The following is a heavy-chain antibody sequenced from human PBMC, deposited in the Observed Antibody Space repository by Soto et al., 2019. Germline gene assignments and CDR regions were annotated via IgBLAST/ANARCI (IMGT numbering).Heavy chain of an antibody. Sequence: GESLRLSCETSGFTFTNFDLSWVRQAPGPGLELVAFISGSCSVIYYTDSVQGRFTISKDDATTSLFLQMDTLRPEDTAVYYCVRGERNIVPPSYRKWGIYFDFWGQGTLVTVSS. CDR1: GFTFTNFD. D-gene: IGHD1-1*01. J-gene: IGHJ4*02. CDR3: VRGERNIVPPSYRKWGIYFDF. CDR2: ISGSCSVI. V-gene: IGHV3-48*03.